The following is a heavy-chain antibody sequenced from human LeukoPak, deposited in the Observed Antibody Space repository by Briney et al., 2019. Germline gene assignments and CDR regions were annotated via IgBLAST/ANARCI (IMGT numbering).Heavy chain of an antibody. CDR2: INPNSGGT. D-gene: IGHD3-10*01. CDR3: ARVGVVRGVALGY. Sequence: ASVKVSCKASGYTFTAYYMHWVRQAPGQGLEWMGWINPNSGGTNYAQKFQGWVTMTRDTSISTAYMELSRLRSDDTAVYYCARVGVVRGVALGYWGQGTLVTVSS. CDR1: GYTFTAYY. V-gene: IGHV1-2*04. J-gene: IGHJ4*02.